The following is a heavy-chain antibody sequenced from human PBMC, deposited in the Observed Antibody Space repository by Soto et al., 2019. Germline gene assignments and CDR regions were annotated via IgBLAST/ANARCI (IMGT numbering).Heavy chain of an antibody. Sequence: EVQLVESGGGLVQPGGSLRLSCAASGFTLSSYDIHWVRQATGEGLAWVSGIGRGGDTHYADSVKGRFIISREDGKNSLYLQINNLRVGDTAVYYCTRKTPPTGMEVWGQGATVTVSS. CDR3: TRKTPPTGMEV. V-gene: IGHV3-13*01. J-gene: IGHJ6*02. CDR2: IGRGGDT. CDR1: GFTLSSYD. D-gene: IGHD3-9*01.